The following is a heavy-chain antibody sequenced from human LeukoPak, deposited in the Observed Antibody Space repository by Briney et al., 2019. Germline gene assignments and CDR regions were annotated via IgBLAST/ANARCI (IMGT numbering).Heavy chain of an antibody. Sequence: GGSLRLSCAASGFTFSSYWMSWVRQAPGKVLEWVANIKQDGSEKYYVQSVKGGFNISRENAKNSLYLQMNSLRAEDTAVYYCARDVGVVYDFWSGYYTGKEYFQHWGQGTLVTVSS. J-gene: IGHJ1*01. CDR3: ARDVGVVYDFWSGYYTGKEYFQH. CDR2: IKQDGSEK. CDR1: GFTFSSYW. V-gene: IGHV3-7*01. D-gene: IGHD3-3*01.